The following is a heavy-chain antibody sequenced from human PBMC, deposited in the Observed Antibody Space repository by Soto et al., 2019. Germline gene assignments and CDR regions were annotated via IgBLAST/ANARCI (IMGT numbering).Heavy chain of an antibody. CDR3: ASPSYGSGSYY. D-gene: IGHD3-10*01. Sequence: QVQLVQSGAEVKKPGASVKVSCKASGYTFSNYLLHWVRQAPGQGLEWMGWINAGNGHTKYSQKFQGRVTFTRDTSATTAYLELSSLRSEDTAVYYCASPSYGSGSYYWGQGTLVTVSS. CDR1: GYTFSNYL. CDR2: INAGNGHT. V-gene: IGHV1-3*01. J-gene: IGHJ4*02.